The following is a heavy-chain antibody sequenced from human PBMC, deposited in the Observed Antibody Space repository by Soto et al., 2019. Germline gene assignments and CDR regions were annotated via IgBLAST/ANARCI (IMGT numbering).Heavy chain of an antibody. V-gene: IGHV4-34*01. CDR2: INHSGST. Sequence: SETLSLTCAVYGGSFSGYYWSWIRQPPGKGLEWIGEINHSGSTNYNPSLKSRVTISVDTSRNQFSLKLSSVTAADTAVYYCARGRKLGIAARNSYYYYYYMDVWGKGTTVTVSS. CDR1: GGSFSGYY. D-gene: IGHD6-6*01. CDR3: ARGRKLGIAARNSYYYYYYMDV. J-gene: IGHJ6*03.